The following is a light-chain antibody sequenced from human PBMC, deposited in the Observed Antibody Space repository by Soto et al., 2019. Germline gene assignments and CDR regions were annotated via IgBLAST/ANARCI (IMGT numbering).Light chain of an antibody. CDR1: QGVSRK. J-gene: IGKJ4*01. V-gene: IGKV3-15*01. CDR2: GAS. CDR3: QQYHTWPIT. Sequence: DIVMTQSPATLSVAPGERVTFSCRASQGVSRKLAWYQHKPGQAPRLLISGASTGATGIPARFSGSGSGTQFTLTISSLQSEDCAIYYCQQYHTWPITFGGGPKVDI.